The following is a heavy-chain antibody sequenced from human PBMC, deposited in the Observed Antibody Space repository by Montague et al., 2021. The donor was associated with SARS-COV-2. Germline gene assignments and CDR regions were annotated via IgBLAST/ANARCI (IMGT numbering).Heavy chain of an antibody. CDR1: GFTFSSYT. V-gene: IGHV3-21*01. J-gene: IGHJ4*02. CDR2: ITSRSSDT. CDR3: AREKGIAVAGTDY. Sequence: SLGLSCAGSGFTFSSYTMNWVRQAPGKGLEWVSSITSRSSDTFYADSVKGRFTISRDNAKNSLYPQMNSLRAEDTAVYYCAREKGIAVAGTDYWGQGTLLTASS. D-gene: IGHD6-19*01.